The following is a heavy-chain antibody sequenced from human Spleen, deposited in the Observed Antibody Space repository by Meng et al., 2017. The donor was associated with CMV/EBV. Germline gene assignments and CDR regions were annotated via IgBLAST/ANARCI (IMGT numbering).Heavy chain of an antibody. CDR2: IWYDGSNK. Sequence: FTFSSYGMHWVRQATGKGLEWVAVIWYDGSNKYYADSVKGRFTISRDNSKNTLYLQMNSLRAEDTAVYYCAKGYYDFWSGYWGYFDYWGQGTLVTVSS. V-gene: IGHV3-33*06. D-gene: IGHD3-3*01. CDR1: FTFSSYG. CDR3: AKGYYDFWSGYWGYFDY. J-gene: IGHJ4*02.